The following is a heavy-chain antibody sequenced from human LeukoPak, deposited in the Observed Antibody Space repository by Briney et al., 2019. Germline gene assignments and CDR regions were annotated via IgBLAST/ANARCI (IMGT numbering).Heavy chain of an antibody. CDR3: ARGGYSGYDRFNWFDP. CDR1: GYTFTGYY. Sequence: ASVKVSCKASGYTFTGYYMHWVRQAPGQGLEWMGWINPNSGGTNYAQKFQGRVTMTRDTSTSTAYMELSRLRSDDTAVYYCARGGYSGYDRFNWFDPWGQGTLVTVSS. V-gene: IGHV1-2*02. CDR2: INPNSGGT. D-gene: IGHD5-12*01. J-gene: IGHJ5*02.